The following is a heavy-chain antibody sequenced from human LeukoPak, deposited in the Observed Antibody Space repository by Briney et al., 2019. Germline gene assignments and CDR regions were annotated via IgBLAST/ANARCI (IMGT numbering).Heavy chain of an antibody. CDR1: GFTFDDYA. CDR2: ISWNSGSI. CDR3: ASDSSGWYGKLSAFDI. J-gene: IGHJ3*02. V-gene: IGHV3-9*01. Sequence: PGGSLRLSCAASGFTFDDYAMHWVRQAPGKGLEWVSGISWNSGSIGYADSVKGRFTISRDNAKNSLYLQMNSLRAEDTAVYYCASDSSGWYGKLSAFDIWGQGTMVTVSS. D-gene: IGHD6-19*01.